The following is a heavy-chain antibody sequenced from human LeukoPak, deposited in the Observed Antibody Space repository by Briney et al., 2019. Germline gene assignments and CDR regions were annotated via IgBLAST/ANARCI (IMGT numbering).Heavy chain of an antibody. CDR3: TRVSWRGEIY. CDR2: ISRGGSPI. D-gene: IGHD3-3*01. J-gene: IGHJ4*02. V-gene: IGHV3-48*03. CDR1: GFTFSSYE. Sequence: GGSLRLSCAASGFTFSSYEMNWVRQAPGKGLEWVSSISRGGSPIYYADSVKGRFTTSRDNAKKSLFLQMNSLRAEDTAVYYCTRVSWRGEIYWGQGTLVSVSS.